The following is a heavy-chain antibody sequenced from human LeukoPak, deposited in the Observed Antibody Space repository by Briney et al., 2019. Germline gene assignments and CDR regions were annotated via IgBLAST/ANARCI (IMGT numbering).Heavy chain of an antibody. Sequence: PGGSLRLSCAASGFTVSSNYMSWVRQAPGKGLEWVSVIHSGGSTYYADSVKGRFTISRDNSKNTLYLQMNSLRAEDTALYYCARDAHYYAMDVWGQGTTVTVSS. CDR1: GFTVSSNY. J-gene: IGHJ6*02. CDR2: IHSGGST. V-gene: IGHV3-53*01. CDR3: ARDAHYYAMDV.